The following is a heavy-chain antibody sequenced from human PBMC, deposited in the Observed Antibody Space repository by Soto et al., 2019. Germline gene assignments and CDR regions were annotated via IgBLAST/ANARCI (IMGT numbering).Heavy chain of an antibody. Sequence: ASVKFSCKASGYTFTGYYMHWVRQAPGQGLEWMGWINPNSGGTNYAQKFQGRVTMTRDKSISTAYLQWSSLKASDTAMYYCARGGRAAAIEGHTENWFDPWGQGTLVTVSS. J-gene: IGHJ5*02. D-gene: IGHD2-2*02. CDR2: INPNSGGT. CDR1: GYTFTGYY. V-gene: IGHV1-2*02. CDR3: ARGGRAAAIEGHTENWFDP.